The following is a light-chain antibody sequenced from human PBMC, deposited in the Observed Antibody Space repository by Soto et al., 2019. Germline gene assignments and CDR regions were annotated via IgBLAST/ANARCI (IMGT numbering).Light chain of an antibody. J-gene: IGLJ2*01. V-gene: IGLV4-69*01. Sequence: QLVLTQLPSASASLGASVKLTCSLSSGHSRYAIAWHQQQPEKGPRYLMKLNSDGSHSKGDGIPDRFSGSSSGAERYLTISSLQSEDEADYYCQTWGTGTVVFGGGTKLTVL. CDR2: LNSDGSH. CDR1: SGHSRYA. CDR3: QTWGTGTVV.